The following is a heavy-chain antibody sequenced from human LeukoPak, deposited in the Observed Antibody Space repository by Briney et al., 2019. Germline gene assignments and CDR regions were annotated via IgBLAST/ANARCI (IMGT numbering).Heavy chain of an antibody. CDR3: ARDLDGSGSYHWFDP. D-gene: IGHD3-10*01. CDR1: GFTFSSYW. V-gene: IGHV3-74*01. J-gene: IGHJ5*02. CDR2: INGDGSST. Sequence: GGSLRLSCAASGFTFSSYWMRWVRQAPGKGLVWVSRINGDGSSTSYADSVKGRFTISRDNAKNTLYLQMNSLRAEDTAVYYCARDLDGSGSYHWFDPWGQGTLVTVSS.